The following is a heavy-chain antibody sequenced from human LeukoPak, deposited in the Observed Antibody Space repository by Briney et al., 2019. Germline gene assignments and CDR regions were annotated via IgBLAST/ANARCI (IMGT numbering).Heavy chain of an antibody. CDR3: ARALMIVVVNDAFDI. CDR1: GFTFSSYG. J-gene: IGHJ3*02. CDR2: ISSSSSYI. V-gene: IGHV3-21*01. Sequence: GGSLRLSCAASGFTFSSYGMHWVRQAPGKGLEWVSSISSSSSYIYYADSVKGRFTISRDNAKNSLYLQMNSLRAEDTAVYYCARALMIVVVNDAFDIWGQGTMVTVSS. D-gene: IGHD3-22*01.